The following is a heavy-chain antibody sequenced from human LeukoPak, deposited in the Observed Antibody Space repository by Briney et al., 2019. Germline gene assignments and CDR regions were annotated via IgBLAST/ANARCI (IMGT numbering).Heavy chain of an antibody. Sequence: ASVKVSCKASGGTFSRYAISWVRQAPGQGLEWMGGIIPIFGTANYAQKFQGRVTITTDESTSTAYMELSSLRSEDTAVYYCARARAVAGSNYYYYYYMDVWGKGTTVTVSS. CDR1: GGTFSRYA. CDR3: ARARAVAGSNYYYYYYMDV. J-gene: IGHJ6*03. V-gene: IGHV1-69*05. CDR2: IIPIFGTA. D-gene: IGHD6-19*01.